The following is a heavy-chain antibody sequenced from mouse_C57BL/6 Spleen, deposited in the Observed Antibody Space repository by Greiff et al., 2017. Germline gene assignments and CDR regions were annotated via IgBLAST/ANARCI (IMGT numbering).Heavy chain of an antibody. CDR2: INPNNGGT. V-gene: IGHV1-18*01. J-gene: IGHJ1*03. CDR3: ARGKGGYGYDVWYFDV. CDR1: GYTFTDYN. D-gene: IGHD2-2*01. Sequence: VQLQQSGPELVKPGASVKIPCKASGYTFTDYNMDWVKQSHGKSLEWIGDINPNNGGTIYNQKFKGKATLTVDKSSSTAYMELRSLTSEDTAVYYCARGKGGYGYDVWYFDVWGTGTTVTVSS.